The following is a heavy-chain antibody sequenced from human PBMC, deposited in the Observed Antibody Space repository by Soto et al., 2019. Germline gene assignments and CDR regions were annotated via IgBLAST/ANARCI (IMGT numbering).Heavy chain of an antibody. CDR2: MYHSGST. V-gene: IGHV4-30-2*01. Sequence: SLTCAVSGGSISSGGYSWSWIRQPPGKGLEWIGYMYHSGSTYYNPSLKSRVTISVDKSKNQLSLKLSSVTAADTAVYYCARDPMYSSFDYWGQGTLVTVSS. J-gene: IGHJ4*02. CDR3: ARDPMYSSFDY. D-gene: IGHD6-19*01. CDR1: GGSISSGGYS.